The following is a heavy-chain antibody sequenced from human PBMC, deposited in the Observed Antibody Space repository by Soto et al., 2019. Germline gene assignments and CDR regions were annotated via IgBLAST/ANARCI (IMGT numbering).Heavy chain of an antibody. V-gene: IGHV1-18*01. D-gene: IGHD2-2*01. CDR2: ISAYNGNT. J-gene: IGHJ5*02. CDR1: VYTFTSYG. CDR3: ARVCPIVVVPGAVWSCGWFDP. Sequence: ASVKVSCKASVYTFTSYGISWVRQAPGQGLEWMGWISAYNGNTNYAQKLQGRVTMTTDTSTSTAYMELRSLRSDDTAVYYCARVCPIVVVPGAVWSCGWFDPWGQGTLVTVSS.